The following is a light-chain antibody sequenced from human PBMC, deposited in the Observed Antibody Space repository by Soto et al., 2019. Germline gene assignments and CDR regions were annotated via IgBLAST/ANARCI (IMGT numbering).Light chain of an antibody. V-gene: IGLV2-14*01. CDR2: EMN. CDR1: SSDIGYYDY. J-gene: IGLJ1*01. Sequence: QSALTQPASVSGSPGQSITISCTGTSSDIGYYDYVSWYQHHSGKAPKLIIYEMNNRPSGVSNRFSGSKSVNSASLTITGLQAEDEGEYYCSSHSSSRAYDVFGAGTKLTVL. CDR3: SSHSSSRAYDV.